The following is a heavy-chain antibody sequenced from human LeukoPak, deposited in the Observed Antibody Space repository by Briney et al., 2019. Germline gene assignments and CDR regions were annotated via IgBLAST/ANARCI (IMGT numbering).Heavy chain of an antibody. CDR1: GFTFSSYS. D-gene: IGHD4-17*01. Sequence: GGPLRLSCAASGFTFSSYSMNWVRQAPGKGLEWVSYISSSSSTIYYADSVKGRFTISRDNAKNSLYPQMNSLRAEDTAVYYCARGQRYGDSYYWGQGTLVTVSS. J-gene: IGHJ4*02. CDR3: ARGQRYGDSYY. V-gene: IGHV3-48*01. CDR2: ISSSSSTI.